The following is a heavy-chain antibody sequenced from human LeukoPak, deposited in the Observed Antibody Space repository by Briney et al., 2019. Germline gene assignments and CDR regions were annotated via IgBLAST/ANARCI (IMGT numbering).Heavy chain of an antibody. CDR3: ARGITIFGVAKYAMDV. Sequence: GGSLRLSCAASGFTVSSNYMSWVRQAPGKGLEWVSVIYSGGSTYYADSVKGRFTISRDNSKNTLYLQMNSLRAEDTAVYYCARGITIFGVAKYAMDVWGQGTTVTVSS. CDR2: IYSGGST. J-gene: IGHJ6*02. CDR1: GFTVSSNY. D-gene: IGHD3-3*01. V-gene: IGHV3-66*01.